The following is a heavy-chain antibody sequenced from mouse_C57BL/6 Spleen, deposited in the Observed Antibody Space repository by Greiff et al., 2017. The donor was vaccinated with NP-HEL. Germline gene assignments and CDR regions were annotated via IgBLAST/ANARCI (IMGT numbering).Heavy chain of an antibody. CDR1: GYTFTDYD. V-gene: IGHV1-15*01. J-gene: IGHJ4*01. D-gene: IGHD1-1*01. CDR2: IDPETGGT. CDR3: TRVTTVVAYYYAMDY. Sequence: QVQLKQSGAELVRPGASVTLSCKASGYTFTDYDMHWVKQTPVHGLEWIGAIDPETGGTAYNQKFKGKAILTADKSSSTAYMELRSLTSEDSAVYYCTRVTTVVAYYYAMDYWGQGTSVTVSS.